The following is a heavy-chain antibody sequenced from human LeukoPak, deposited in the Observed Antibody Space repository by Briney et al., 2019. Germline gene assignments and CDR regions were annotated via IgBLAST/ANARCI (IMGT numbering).Heavy chain of an antibody. J-gene: IGHJ4*02. CDR3: VRDDDRPDNGLDY. CDR1: GFTFSDYY. V-gene: IGHV3-11*04. D-gene: IGHD3-22*01. Sequence: GGSLRLSCAASGFTFSDYYMSWIRQAPGKGLEWVSYISSSGSTIYYADSVKGRFTISRDNSKNTLYLQMNSLRAEDTAVYYCVRDDDRPDNGLDYWGQGTLVTVSS. CDR2: ISSSGSTI.